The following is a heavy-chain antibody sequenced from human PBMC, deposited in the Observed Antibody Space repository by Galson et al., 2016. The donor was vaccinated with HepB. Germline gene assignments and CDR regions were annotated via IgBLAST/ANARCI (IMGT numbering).Heavy chain of an antibody. D-gene: IGHD4-17*01. CDR2: ISNDGNNR. CDR1: GFTFNNYG. Sequence: SLRLSCATSGFTFNNYGINWVRQAPGKGLEWVAVISNDGNNRHYADAVKGRFTISRDSSTNTVYLKMNSLRADDMAVYFCARDRGLLHYYYGMDVWGQGTTVTVS. V-gene: IGHV3-33*08. J-gene: IGHJ6*02. CDR3: ARDRGLLHYYYGMDV.